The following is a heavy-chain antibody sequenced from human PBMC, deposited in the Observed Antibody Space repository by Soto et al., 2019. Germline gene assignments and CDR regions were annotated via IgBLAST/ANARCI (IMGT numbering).Heavy chain of an antibody. CDR1: GYTFTSYY. V-gene: IGHV1-46*01. D-gene: IGHD3-22*01. CDR2: INPSGGST. Sequence: GASVKVSCKASGYTFTSYYMHWVRQAPGQGLEWMGIINPSGGSTSYAQKFQGRVTMTRDTSTSTVYMELSSLRSEDTAVYYCARPGGLGYDSSGLSDEWAFDIWGQGTMVTVSS. CDR3: ARPGGLGYDSSGLSDEWAFDI. J-gene: IGHJ3*02.